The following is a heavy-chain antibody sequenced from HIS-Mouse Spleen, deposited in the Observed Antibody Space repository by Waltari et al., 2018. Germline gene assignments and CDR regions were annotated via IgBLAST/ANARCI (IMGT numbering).Heavy chain of an antibody. J-gene: IGHJ2*01. CDR2: IYYSGST. D-gene: IGHD6-13*01. V-gene: IGHV4-39*07. Sequence: QLQLQESGPGLVKPSETLSLTCTVSGRSIRSSRYHWGWIRQPPGKGLEWIGGIYYSGSTYYNPSLKSRVTISVDTSKNQFSLKLSSVTAADTAVYYCAREIPYSSSWYDWYFDLWGRGTLVTVSS. CDR1: GRSIRSSRYH. CDR3: AREIPYSSSWYDWYFDL.